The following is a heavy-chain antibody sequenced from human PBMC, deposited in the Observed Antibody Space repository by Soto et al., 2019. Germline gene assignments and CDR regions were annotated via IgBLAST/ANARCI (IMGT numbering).Heavy chain of an antibody. Sequence: ASVKVSCKASGYTFTSYGISWVRQAPGQGLEWMGRISAYNGNTNYAQKLQGRVTMTTDTSTSTAYMELRSLRSGDTAVYYCARSRSYYYDSSGSYYFDYWGKGTLVTVS. CDR1: GYTFTSYG. J-gene: IGHJ4*02. CDR3: ARSRSYYYDSSGSYYFDY. V-gene: IGHV1-18*01. CDR2: ISAYNGNT. D-gene: IGHD3-22*01.